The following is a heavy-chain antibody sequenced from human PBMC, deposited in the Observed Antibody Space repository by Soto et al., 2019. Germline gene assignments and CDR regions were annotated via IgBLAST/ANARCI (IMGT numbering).Heavy chain of an antibody. Sequence: SETLSLTCTVSGGSISSYYWSWIRQPPGKGLEWIGYIYYSGSTNYNPSLKSRVTISVDTSKNQFSLKLSSVTAADTAVYYCARHSYGDYGSDYYYYMDVWGKGTTVTVSS. D-gene: IGHD4-17*01. CDR2: IYYSGST. V-gene: IGHV4-59*08. CDR3: ARHSYGDYGSDYYYYMDV. J-gene: IGHJ6*03. CDR1: GGSISSYY.